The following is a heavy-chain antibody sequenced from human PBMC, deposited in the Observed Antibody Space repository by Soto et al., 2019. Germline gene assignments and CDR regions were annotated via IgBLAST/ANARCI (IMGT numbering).Heavy chain of an antibody. J-gene: IGHJ6*02. V-gene: IGHV4-34*01. CDR3: ARVVVVXAASLEAYYYYYYGMDV. CDR2: INHSGST. CDR1: GGSFSCYY. Sequence: PSETLSLTCAVYGGSFSCYYWSWIRQPPGKGLEWIGEINHSGSTNYNPSLKSRVTISVDTSKNQFSLKLSSVTAADTAGYYCARVVVVXAASLEAYYYYYYGMDVWGQGTTVTVSS. D-gene: IGHD2-2*01.